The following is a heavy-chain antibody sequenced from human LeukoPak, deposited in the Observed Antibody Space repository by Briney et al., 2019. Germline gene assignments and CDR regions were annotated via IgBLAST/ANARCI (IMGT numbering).Heavy chain of an antibody. CDR2: ISAYNGYT. Sequence: GASVKVSCKASGYSFTNYGISWVRQAPGQGLEWMGWISAYNGYTHFAQKFQGRVTMTTDTSTSTAYMELSSLRSEDTAVYYCARGTGRYNYWGQGTLVTVSS. J-gene: IGHJ4*02. D-gene: IGHD1-14*01. CDR3: ARGTGRYNY. V-gene: IGHV1-18*01. CDR1: GYSFTNYG.